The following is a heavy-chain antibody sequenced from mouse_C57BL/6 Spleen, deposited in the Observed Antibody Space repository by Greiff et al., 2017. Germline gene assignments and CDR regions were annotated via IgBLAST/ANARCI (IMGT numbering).Heavy chain of an antibody. CDR2: IHPNSGST. J-gene: IGHJ2*01. D-gene: IGHD3-3*01. CDR3: AREGGTDYFDY. Sequence: VQLQQPGAELVTPGASVKLSCKASGYTFTSYWMHWVKQRPGQGLEWIGMIHPNSGSTNYNEKFKSKATLTVDKSSSTAYMQLSSLTSEDAAVYYCAREGGTDYFDYWGQGTTLTVSS. CDR1: GYTFTSYW. V-gene: IGHV1-64*01.